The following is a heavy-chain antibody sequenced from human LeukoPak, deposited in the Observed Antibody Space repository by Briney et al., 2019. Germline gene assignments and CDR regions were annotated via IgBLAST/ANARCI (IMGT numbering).Heavy chain of an antibody. CDR2: IRYDGSNK. Sequence: GGSLRLSCAASGFTLSSYGMHWVRQAPGKGLEWVAFIRYDGSNKYYADSVKGRFTISRDNSKNTLYLQMNSLRAEDTAVYYCARDPISADTAIAQFDYWGQGALVTVSS. CDR3: ARDPISADTAIAQFDY. J-gene: IGHJ4*02. CDR1: GFTLSSYG. D-gene: IGHD5-18*01. V-gene: IGHV3-30*02.